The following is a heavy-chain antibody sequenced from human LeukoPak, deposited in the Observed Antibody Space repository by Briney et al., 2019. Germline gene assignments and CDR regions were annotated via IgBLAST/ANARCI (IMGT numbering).Heavy chain of an antibody. CDR1: GYTFTSYG. CDR3: ARDASAYCSGGSCYSYWFDP. J-gene: IGHJ5*02. V-gene: IGHV1-18*01. D-gene: IGHD2-15*01. Sequence: GASVKVSCKASGYTFTSYGISWVRQAPGQGLEWMGWISAYNGNTNYAQKLQGRVTMTTDTSTSTAYMGLRSLRSDDTAVYYCARDASAYCSGGSCYSYWFDPWGQGTLVTVSS. CDR2: ISAYNGNT.